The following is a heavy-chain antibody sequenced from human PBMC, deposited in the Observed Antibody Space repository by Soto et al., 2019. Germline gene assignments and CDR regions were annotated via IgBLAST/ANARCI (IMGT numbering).Heavy chain of an antibody. CDR1: GYVFTGFY. Sequence: ASVKVSCKASGYVFTGFYLHWVRQAPGQGLEWMGIINPSGGSTSYAQKFQGRVTMTRDTSTSTVYMELSSLRSEDTAVYYCARGAYTGYSGYDYKQYDYWGQGTLVTVSS. J-gene: IGHJ4*02. V-gene: IGHV1-46*01. D-gene: IGHD5-12*01. CDR2: INPSGGST. CDR3: ARGAYTGYSGYDYKQYDY.